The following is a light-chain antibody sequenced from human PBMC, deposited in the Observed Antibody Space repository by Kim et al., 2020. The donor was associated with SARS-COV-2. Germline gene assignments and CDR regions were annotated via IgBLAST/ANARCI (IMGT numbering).Light chain of an antibody. Sequence: SPGERATLSCRASQSVSSNLAWYQQKPGQGPRLLIYGASTRATGIPARFSGSGSGTEFTLTISSLQSEDFAVYYCQQYNNWPLLYTFGQGTKLEI. CDR2: GAS. J-gene: IGKJ2*01. CDR1: QSVSSN. CDR3: QQYNNWPLLYT. V-gene: IGKV3-15*01.